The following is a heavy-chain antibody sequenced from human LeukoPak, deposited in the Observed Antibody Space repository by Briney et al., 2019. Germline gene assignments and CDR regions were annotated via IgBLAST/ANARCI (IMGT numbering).Heavy chain of an antibody. CDR2: INHSGST. CDR3: ARDLGYCSGGSCYFFDY. J-gene: IGHJ4*02. Sequence: KTSETLSLTCTVSGGSISSSSYYWSWIRQPPGKGLEWIGEINHSGSTNYNPSLKSRVTISVDTSKNQFSLKLSSVTAADTAVYYCARDLGYCSGGSCYFFDYWGQGTLVTVSS. V-gene: IGHV4-39*07. CDR1: GGSISSSSYY. D-gene: IGHD2-15*01.